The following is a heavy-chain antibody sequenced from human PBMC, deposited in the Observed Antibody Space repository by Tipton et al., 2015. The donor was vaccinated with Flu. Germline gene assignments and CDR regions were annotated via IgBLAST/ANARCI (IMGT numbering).Heavy chain of an antibody. V-gene: IGHV4-39*01. Sequence: TLSLTCTVSGGSISSSSYYWGWIRQPPGKGLEWIGSIYYSGSTYYNPSLKSRVTISVDTSKNQFSLKLSSVTAADTAVYYCARLAHGGPDSSGYSRPLDPFRYYFDYWGQGTLVTVSS. J-gene: IGHJ4*02. CDR3: ARLAHGGPDSSGYSRPLDPFRYYFDY. D-gene: IGHD3-22*01. CDR2: IYYSGST. CDR1: GGSISSSSYY.